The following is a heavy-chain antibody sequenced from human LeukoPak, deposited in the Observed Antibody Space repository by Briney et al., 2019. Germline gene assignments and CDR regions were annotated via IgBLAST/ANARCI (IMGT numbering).Heavy chain of an antibody. CDR3: AKDLHWAQFDY. V-gene: IGHV3-7*05. CDR1: GFTFSSYW. Sequence: GGCLRLSCAASGFTFSSYWMSWVRQAPGKGLEWVANINQDESEKNYMGAVKGRFTISRDNAKNPLYLQMNSLRAEDTAVYYCAKDLHWAQFDYWGQGTLVTDPS. J-gene: IGHJ4*02. CDR2: INQDESEK. D-gene: IGHD7-27*01.